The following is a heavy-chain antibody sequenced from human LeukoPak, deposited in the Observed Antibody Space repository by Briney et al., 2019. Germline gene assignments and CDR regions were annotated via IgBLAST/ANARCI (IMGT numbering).Heavy chain of an antibody. D-gene: IGHD3-16*01. CDR2: ISGSSSYI. J-gene: IGHJ4*02. CDR3: ARAAENYGGRFDS. CDR1: GFTFSSYS. Sequence: GGSLRLSCAASGFTFSSYSMNWVRQAPGKGLEWVSSISGSSSYIYYADSVKGRFTISRHNAKNSLYLQMNSLRAEDTAVYYCARAAENYGGRFDSWGQGTLVTVSS. V-gene: IGHV3-21*01.